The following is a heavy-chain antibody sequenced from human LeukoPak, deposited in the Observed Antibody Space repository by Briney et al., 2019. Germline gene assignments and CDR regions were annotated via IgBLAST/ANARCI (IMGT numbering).Heavy chain of an antibody. J-gene: IGHJ1*01. CDR3: ARVRLANTPEFFQH. Sequence: GGSLRLSCAASGFTFNDYWMRWVRQAPGKGLEWVASIKQDGGEKRYVDSVKGRFTISRDNTENSLYLQMNSLGAEDTALYYCARVRLANTPEFFQHWGQGTLVTVSS. V-gene: IGHV3-7*03. CDR2: IKQDGGEK. D-gene: IGHD3-9*01. CDR1: GFTFNDYW.